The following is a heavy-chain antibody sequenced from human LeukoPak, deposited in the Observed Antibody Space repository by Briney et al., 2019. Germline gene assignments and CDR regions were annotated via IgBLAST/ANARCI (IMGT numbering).Heavy chain of an antibody. CDR1: GYTFTGYH. J-gene: IGHJ6*03. V-gene: IGHV1-2*02. Sequence: ASVKVSCKASGYTFTGYHMHWVRQAPGQGLEWMGCVNPNSGDTNYAQKFQGSVTMTRDTSISTVYMELSRLRSDDTAVYYCARGDSGSGWYPAPYYYYMDVWGKGTTVTVSS. D-gene: IGHD6-19*01. CDR3: ARGDSGSGWYPAPYYYYMDV. CDR2: VNPNSGDT.